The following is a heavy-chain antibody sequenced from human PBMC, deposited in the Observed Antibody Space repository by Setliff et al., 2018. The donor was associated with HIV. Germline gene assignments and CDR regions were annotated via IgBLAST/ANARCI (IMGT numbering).Heavy chain of an antibody. CDR2: IYYSGST. CDR3: LIRSRLGGSSNYFDY. J-gene: IGHJ4*02. V-gene: IGHV4-39*07. Sequence: PSETLCLTCTVSGGSIRSSSYYWGWKRQPPGKGLGGSGSIYYSGSTYYNSPLRSPFTISGDTSKKQFSLRLSSVTAADTAVYYCLIRSRLGGSSNYFDYWGQGTLVTVSS. D-gene: IGHD3-16*01. CDR1: GGSIRSSSYY.